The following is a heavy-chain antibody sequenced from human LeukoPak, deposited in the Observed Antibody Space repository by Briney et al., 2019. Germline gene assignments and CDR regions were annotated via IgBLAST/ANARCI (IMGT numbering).Heavy chain of an antibody. J-gene: IGHJ4*02. CDR1: GFTFSDYT. V-gene: IGHV3-21*01. Sequence: GGALRLSCAASGFTFSDYTMNWVRLAPATGLEWVSSISSSISYRDYADSAKPRLTITRYNAKNSLYLQMNSLVAEDTTVYFGASLEVWLYVWGQGTLVTVSS. D-gene: IGHD3-22*01. CDR3: ASLEVWLYV. CDR2: ISSSISYR.